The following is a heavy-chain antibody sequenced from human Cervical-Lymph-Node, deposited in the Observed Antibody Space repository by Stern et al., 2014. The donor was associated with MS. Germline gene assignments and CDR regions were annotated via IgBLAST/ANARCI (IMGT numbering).Heavy chain of an antibody. D-gene: IGHD6-6*01. CDR1: GFTFSSYG. Sequence: VQLVQSGGGVVKPGRSLRLSCAASGFTFSSYGMHWVRQAPGKGLEWVAVIWYDGSNKYYADSVKGRFTISRDNSKNTLYLQMNSLRAEDTAVYYCARDNSSSSEAFDIWGQGTMVTVSS. V-gene: IGHV3-33*01. CDR3: ARDNSSSSEAFDI. CDR2: IWYDGSNK. J-gene: IGHJ3*02.